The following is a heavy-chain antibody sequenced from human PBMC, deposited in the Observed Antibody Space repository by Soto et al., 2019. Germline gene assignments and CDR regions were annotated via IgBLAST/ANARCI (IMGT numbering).Heavy chain of an antibody. CDR3: SKVPSGIQLWAVRWGCYLYH. CDR2: ISGSGGST. V-gene: IGHV3-23*01. D-gene: IGHD5-18*01. CDR1: GFTFSSYA. Sequence: EVQLLESGGGLVQPGGSLRLSCAASGFTFSSYAMSWVRQAPGKGLEWVSAISGSGGSTYYADSVKGRFTISRDNSKNPLYLQMNRLGAEDTAVYYWSKVPSGIQLWAVRWGCYLYHRGQGTLVTVSS. J-gene: IGHJ4*02.